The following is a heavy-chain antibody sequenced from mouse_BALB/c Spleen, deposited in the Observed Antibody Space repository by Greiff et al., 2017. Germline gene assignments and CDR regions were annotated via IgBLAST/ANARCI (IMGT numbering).Heavy chain of an antibody. CDR3: ARDRYGNYYAMDY. J-gene: IGHJ4*01. V-gene: IGHV2-6-7*01. CDR2: IWGDGST. D-gene: IGHD2-10*02. CDR1: GFSLTGYG. Sequence: VQLQQSGPGLVAPSQSLSITCTASGFSLTGYGVNWVRQPPGKGLEWLGMIWGDGSTDYNSALKSRLSISKDNSKSQVFLKMSSLQTDDTARYYCARDRYGNYYAMDYWGQGTSVTVSS.